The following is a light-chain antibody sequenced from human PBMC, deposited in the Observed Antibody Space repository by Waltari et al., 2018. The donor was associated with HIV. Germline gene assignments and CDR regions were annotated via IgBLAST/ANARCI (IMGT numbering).Light chain of an antibody. V-gene: IGKV1-5*03. J-gene: IGKJ1*01. CDR2: KAS. CDR1: QSISGL. CDR3: QQYNTYSRT. Sequence: DIQMTQSPSTLSASVGDRVAITCRASQSISGLLAWYQQKPGKAPNLLNYKASTLESGVPSRFSGSGSGTEFTLTISSLQPDDFATYYCQQYNTYSRTFGQGTKVEIK.